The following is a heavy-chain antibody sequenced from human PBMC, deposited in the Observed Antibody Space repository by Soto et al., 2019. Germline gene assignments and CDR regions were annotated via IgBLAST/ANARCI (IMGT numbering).Heavy chain of an antibody. CDR1: GFTFSSYG. CDR2: ISYDGSNK. CDR3: AKDQYDFWSGLFDY. V-gene: IGHV3-30*18. J-gene: IGHJ4*02. D-gene: IGHD3-3*01. Sequence: QVQLVESGGGVVQPGRSLRLSCAASGFTFSSYGMHWVRQAPGKGLEWVAVISYDGSNKYYAVSVKGRFTISRDNSKNTLYPQMNRLRAEDTAVYYCAKDQYDFWSGLFDYCCQGTLVTVSS.